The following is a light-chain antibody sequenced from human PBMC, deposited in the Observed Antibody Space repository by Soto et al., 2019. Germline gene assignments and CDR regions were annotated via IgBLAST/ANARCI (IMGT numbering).Light chain of an antibody. CDR3: QHRIIWPRS. CDR2: DAT. CDR1: QSVGTS. J-gene: IGKJ4*02. Sequence: DIVLTQSPAILSLSPGDRASLSCRASQSVGTSLAWYKQQPGQPPRLLIHDATYRASGVPDRFRGSRSGTAFSLSISSLEPDDFAGYYCQHRIIWPRSFGRGTKVE. V-gene: IGKV3-11*01.